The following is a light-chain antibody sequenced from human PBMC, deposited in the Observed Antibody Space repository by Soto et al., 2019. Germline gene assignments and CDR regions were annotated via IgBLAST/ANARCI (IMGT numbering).Light chain of an antibody. CDR2: DVS. V-gene: IGLV2-14*01. J-gene: IGLJ1*01. CDR1: SSDVGGNKY. CDR3: SALTGTTYV. Sequence: QSALTQPASVSGSPGQSITISCTGSSSDVGGNKYVSWYQQYPGKAPKLMICDVSNRPSGVSNRFSGSKSGNTASLTIPGLQAEDEADYYCSALTGTTYVFGTGTKVTVL.